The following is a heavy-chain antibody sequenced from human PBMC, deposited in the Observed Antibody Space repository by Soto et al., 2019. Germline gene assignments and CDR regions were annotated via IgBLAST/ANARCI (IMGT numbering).Heavy chain of an antibody. V-gene: IGHV1-69*08. Sequence: QVQLVQSGAEVKKPGSSVTVSCKASGGTFSSYTISWVRQAPGPGLEWMGRSIPILGIANYAPKFQCIVTINADKSTSTAYMELSSLISEDTAVYYCARDQLEPDYYYYYMDVRGKGTTVTVSS. D-gene: IGHD1-1*01. CDR1: GGTFSSYT. CDR3: ARDQLEPDYYYYYMDV. J-gene: IGHJ6*03. CDR2: SIPILGIA.